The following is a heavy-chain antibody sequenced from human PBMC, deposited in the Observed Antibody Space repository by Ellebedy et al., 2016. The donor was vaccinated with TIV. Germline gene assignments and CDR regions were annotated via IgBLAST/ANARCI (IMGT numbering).Heavy chain of an antibody. J-gene: IGHJ4*02. CDR2: INPSDGGT. V-gene: IGHV1-46*01. CDR3: ATLAGGNPPRREDY. CDR1: GYRFTKYY. Sequence: ASVKVSCKASGYRFTKYYIHWVRQAPGQGLEWMGIINPSDGGTNFAQRFQGRLTMTTDTSASTVCIELNPLTSEDTAVYYCATLAGGNPPRREDYWGQGTLVTVSS. D-gene: IGHD4-23*01.